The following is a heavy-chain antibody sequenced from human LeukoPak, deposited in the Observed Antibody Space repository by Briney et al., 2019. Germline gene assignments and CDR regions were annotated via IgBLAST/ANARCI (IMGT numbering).Heavy chain of an antibody. V-gene: IGHV4-4*07. D-gene: IGHD4-17*01. CDR3: APDLALPNYGDHHYYFDN. J-gene: IGHJ4*02. Sequence: PSETLSLTCTVSDDSISNYYWSWMRQPAGKGLEWIGRLDPSGTTNYSPSLKSRVTMSADTSKNQFSLRLNSVTAADTAVYYCAPDLALPNYGDHHYYFDNWGQGILVTVSS. CDR1: DDSISNYY. CDR2: LDPSGTT.